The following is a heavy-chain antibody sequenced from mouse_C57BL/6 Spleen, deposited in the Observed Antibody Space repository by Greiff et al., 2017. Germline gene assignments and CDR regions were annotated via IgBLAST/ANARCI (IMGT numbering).Heavy chain of an antibody. CDR3: ARSSGHRGYAMDY. D-gene: IGHD3-2*02. CDR2: IDPEDGET. V-gene: IGHV14-2*01. Sequence: VQLKESGAELVKPGASVKLSCTASGFNINDYYMHWVKQRTEQGLEWIGRIDPEDGETTYAPKFPGKATITADTSANTAYLQLSSLTSEDTAVYYCARSSGHRGYAMDYWGQGTSVTVSS. J-gene: IGHJ4*01. CDR1: GFNINDYY.